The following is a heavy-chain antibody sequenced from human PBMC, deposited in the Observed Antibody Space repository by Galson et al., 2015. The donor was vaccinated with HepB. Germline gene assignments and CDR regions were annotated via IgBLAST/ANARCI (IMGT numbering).Heavy chain of an antibody. D-gene: IGHD5-18*01. CDR2: INTNTGNP. CDR1: GYTFTSYA. Sequence: SVKVSCKASGYTFTSYAMNWVRQAPGQGLEWMGWINTNTGNPTYAQGFTGRFVFSLDTSVSTAYLQISSLKAEDTAVYYCVTPGYSYGYNYFDYWGQGTLSPSPQ. V-gene: IGHV7-4-1*02. J-gene: IGHJ4*02. CDR3: VTPGYSYGYNYFDY.